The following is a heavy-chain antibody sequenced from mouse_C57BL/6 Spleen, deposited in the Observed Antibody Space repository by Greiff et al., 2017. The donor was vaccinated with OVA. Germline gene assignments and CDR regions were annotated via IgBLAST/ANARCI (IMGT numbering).Heavy chain of an antibody. J-gene: IGHJ1*03. D-gene: IGHD2-4*01. CDR2: IDPSDSYT. CDR1: GYTFTSYW. V-gene: IGHV1-69*01. CDR3: ARKGLRQGYFDV. Sequence: QVQLQQPGAELVMPGASVKLSCKASGYTFTSYWMHWVKQRPGQGLEWIGEIDPSDSYTNYNQKFKGKSTLTVDKSSSTAYMQLSSLTSEDSAVYYCARKGLRQGYFDVWGTGTTVTVSS.